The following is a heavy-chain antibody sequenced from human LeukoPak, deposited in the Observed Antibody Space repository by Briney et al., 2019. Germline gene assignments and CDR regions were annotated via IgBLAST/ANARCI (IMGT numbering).Heavy chain of an antibody. CDR2: IHDRRAT. D-gene: IGHD6-13*01. J-gene: IGHJ4*02. CDR1: GDSIRSLY. Sequence: KPSETLSLTCTVSGDSIRSLYWSWIRQPPGKGLEWIGYIHDRRATKYNPSLKSRVTISADTSKNQFSLRLSSVTAADTGVYYCAKHSSSWYSANFDYWGRGTLVTVSS. CDR3: AKHSSSWYSANFDY. V-gene: IGHV4-59*01.